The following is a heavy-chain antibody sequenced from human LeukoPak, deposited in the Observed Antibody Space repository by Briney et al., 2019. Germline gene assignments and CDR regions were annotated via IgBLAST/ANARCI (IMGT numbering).Heavy chain of an antibody. V-gene: IGHV3-9*01. Sequence: GGSLRLSCAASGFTFDDYAMHWVRQAPGKGLEWVSGISWNSGSIGYADSVKGRFTISRDNAKNSLYLQMNSLRAEDTALYHCARVGVGATTLGAFDIWGQGTMVTVSS. J-gene: IGHJ3*02. D-gene: IGHD1-26*01. CDR3: ARVGVGATTLGAFDI. CDR1: GFTFDDYA. CDR2: ISWNSGSI.